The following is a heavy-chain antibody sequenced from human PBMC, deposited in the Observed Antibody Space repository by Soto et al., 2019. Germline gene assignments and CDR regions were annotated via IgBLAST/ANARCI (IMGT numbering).Heavy chain of an antibody. J-gene: IGHJ4*02. CDR1: GGSISSYY. CDR2: IYYSGIT. V-gene: IGHV4-59*01. Sequence: PSETLSLTCTDSGGSISSYYWSWIRQPPGKGLEWIGYIYYSGITDYNPSLKSRVTISVDTSKSQFSLKLSSVTAADTAVYYCARGGGVYYFDYWGQGTLVTVSS. D-gene: IGHD2-8*02. CDR3: ARGGGVYYFDY.